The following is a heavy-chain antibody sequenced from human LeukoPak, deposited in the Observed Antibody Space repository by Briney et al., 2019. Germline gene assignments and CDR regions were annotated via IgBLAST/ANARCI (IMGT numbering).Heavy chain of an antibody. Sequence: ASVKVSCKASRGTFSSYAISWVRQAPGQGLKWMGGIIPIFGTANYAQKFQGRVTITADESTSTAYMELSSLRSEDTAVYYCARDSGNYPYMDVWGKGTTVTVSS. J-gene: IGHJ6*03. V-gene: IGHV1-69*13. CDR1: RGTFSSYA. CDR3: ARDSGNYPYMDV. D-gene: IGHD4-23*01. CDR2: IIPIFGTA.